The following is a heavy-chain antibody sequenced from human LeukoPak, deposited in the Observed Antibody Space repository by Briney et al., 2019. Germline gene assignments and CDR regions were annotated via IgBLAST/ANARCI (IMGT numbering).Heavy chain of an antibody. D-gene: IGHD3-22*01. V-gene: IGHV3-21*01. CDR3: ARADYYETSGPFGY. CDR2: ISYNSNYI. Sequence: PGGSLRLSCAGSGFTFSSHGMNWVRQAPGKGLEWVSFISYNSNYIFYADSVKGRFTISKDNAKNSLYLQMNSLRAEDTAVYYCARADYYETSGPFGYWGQGTLVTVS. J-gene: IGHJ4*02. CDR1: GFTFSSHG.